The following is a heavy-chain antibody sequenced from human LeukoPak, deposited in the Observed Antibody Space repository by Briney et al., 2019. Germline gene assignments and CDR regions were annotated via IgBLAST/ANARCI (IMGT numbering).Heavy chain of an antibody. J-gene: IGHJ4*02. D-gene: IGHD3-22*01. CDR1: GFTFDDYA. CDR2: ISWNSGSI. V-gene: IGHV3-9*01. CDR3: PNDLDSSGYYRGGPDY. Sequence: GRSLRLSCAASGFTFDDYAMHWVRQAPGKGLEWVSGISWNSGSIGYADSVKGRFTISRDNAKNSLYLQMDSLRAEDTAVYYCPNDLDSSGYYRGGPDYWRQGTLLTVSS.